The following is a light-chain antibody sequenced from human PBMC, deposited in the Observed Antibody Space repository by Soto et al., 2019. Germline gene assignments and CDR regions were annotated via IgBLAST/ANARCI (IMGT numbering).Light chain of an antibody. CDR2: GAS. J-gene: IGKJ1*01. CDR3: QQYGGSPPT. Sequence: EIVLTQSPGTLSLSPGERATLSCRASQSVSSNYLAWYQRKPGQAPRLLIYGASSRATDIPNGFRGSGSGTDFTLTITRLEPEDFAVYFCQQYGGSPPTFGQGTKVEIK. V-gene: IGKV3-20*01. CDR1: QSVSSNY.